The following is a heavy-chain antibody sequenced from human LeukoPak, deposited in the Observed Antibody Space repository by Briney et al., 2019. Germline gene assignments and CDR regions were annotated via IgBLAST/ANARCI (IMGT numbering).Heavy chain of an antibody. J-gene: IGHJ4*02. CDR1: GYSFTNYW. Sequence: GESLKISCKGSGYSFTNYWIGWVRQMPGKGLEWMAIIYPGDSDTRYSPSFQGRVTISADKSISTAYLQWSSLKASDTAMYYCARRSGYSSSWYFDYWGQGTLVTVSS. V-gene: IGHV5-51*01. CDR3: ARRSGYSSSWYFDY. CDR2: IYPGDSDT. D-gene: IGHD6-13*01.